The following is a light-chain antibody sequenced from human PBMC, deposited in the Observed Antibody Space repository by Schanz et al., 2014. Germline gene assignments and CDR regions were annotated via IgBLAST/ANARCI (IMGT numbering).Light chain of an antibody. CDR3: SSYTSSNTGV. Sequence: QSALTQPPSASGSPGQSVTVSCTGTSSDVGGYDYVSWYQQLPGKAPKLMIYEVSKRPSGVPDRFSGSRSGNTASLTISGLQAEDEADYYCSSYTSSNTGVFGGGTKLTVL. CDR1: SSDVGGYDY. CDR2: EVS. V-gene: IGLV2-8*01. J-gene: IGLJ3*02.